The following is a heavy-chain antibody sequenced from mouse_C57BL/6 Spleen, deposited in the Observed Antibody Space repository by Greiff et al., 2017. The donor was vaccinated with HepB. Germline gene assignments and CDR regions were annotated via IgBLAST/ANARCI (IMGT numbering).Heavy chain of an antibody. D-gene: IGHD1-1*01. CDR3: TRYYYGTSFDY. CDR1: GYTFTDYE. V-gene: IGHV1-15*01. J-gene: IGHJ2*01. CDR2: IDPETGGT. Sequence: VQLQQSGAELERPGASVTLSCKASGYTFTDYEMHWVKQTPVHGLEWIGAIDPETGGTAYNQKFKGKAILTADKSSSTAYMELRSLTSEDSAGYYCTRYYYGTSFDYWGQGTTLTVSS.